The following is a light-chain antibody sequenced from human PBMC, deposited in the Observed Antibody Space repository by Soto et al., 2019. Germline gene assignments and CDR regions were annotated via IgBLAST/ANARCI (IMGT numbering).Light chain of an antibody. CDR2: WAS. J-gene: IGKJ4*01. V-gene: IGKV4-1*01. CDR3: HQYYNTPLT. CDR1: QSVLYSSNNKNY. Sequence: DIVMTQSPDSLPVSLGERATINCKSSQSVLYSSNNKNYLAWYQQKPGQPPKLLIYWASSRESGVPDRFSGSGSGTDFTLTISSLQAEDVAVYYCHQYYNTPLTFGGGTKVDIX.